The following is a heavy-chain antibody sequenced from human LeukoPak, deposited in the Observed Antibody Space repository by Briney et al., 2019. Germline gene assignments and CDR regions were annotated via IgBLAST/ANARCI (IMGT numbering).Heavy chain of an antibody. V-gene: IGHV1-69*04. CDR3: AIDSGSRGSSFSHNFYY. CDR1: GGTFSSYA. Sequence: SVTVSCKASGGTFSSYAISWVRQAPGQGLEWMGRIIPILGIANYAQKFQGRVTITAHKSTSTAYMELSSLRSEDTAVYYCAIDSGSRGSSFSHNFYYWGQGTLVTVSS. CDR2: IIPILGIA. D-gene: IGHD5-12*01. J-gene: IGHJ4*02.